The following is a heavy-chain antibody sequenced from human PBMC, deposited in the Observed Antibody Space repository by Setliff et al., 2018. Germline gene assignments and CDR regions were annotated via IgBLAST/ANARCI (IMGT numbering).Heavy chain of an antibody. J-gene: IGHJ4*02. CDR1: GDSMTVYY. V-gene: IGHV4-4*09. Sequence: SETLSLTCTVSGDSMTVYYWTWVRQSPGKGLEWIGYISSSGTPNYNPSLKSRVTILIDKSKNQFSLTLTSVTAADTAFYYCARARSLDFDFWGPGTLVT. CDR2: ISSSGTP. CDR3: ARARSLDFDF.